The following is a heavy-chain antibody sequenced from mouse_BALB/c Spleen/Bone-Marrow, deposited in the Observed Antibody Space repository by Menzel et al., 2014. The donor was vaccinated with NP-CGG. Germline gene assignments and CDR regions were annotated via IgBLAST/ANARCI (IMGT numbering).Heavy chain of an antibody. CDR2: IDPSDSET. J-gene: IGHJ3*01. CDR1: GYTFTSYW. CDR3: ARDHFYSGNYEFAY. Sequence: VQLQQSGPEVVKPGAPVEVSCKASGYTFTSYWMNWVKQRPGRGLEWIGRIDPSDSETHYNQKFKDKATLTVDKSSSAAYIQLSSLTSEDSAVYYCARDHFYSGNYEFAYWGQGTLVTVSA. V-gene: IGHV1-69*02. D-gene: IGHD2-1*01.